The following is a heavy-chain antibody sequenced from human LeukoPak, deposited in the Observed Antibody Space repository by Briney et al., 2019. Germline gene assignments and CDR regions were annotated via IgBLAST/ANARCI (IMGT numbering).Heavy chain of an antibody. D-gene: IGHD2-15*01. Sequence: VASVKVSCKASGYTFTSYDFNWVRQATGQRPEWMGWMSPNSGDTGYAQKFQDRVTMTRNTSISTAYMELSSLRSDDTAVYYCAREFVGGHLEVKHYYYGMDVWGQGTTVTVSS. CDR3: AREFVGGHLEVKHYYYGMDV. V-gene: IGHV1-8*01. J-gene: IGHJ6*02. CDR1: GYTFTSYD. CDR2: MSPNSGDT.